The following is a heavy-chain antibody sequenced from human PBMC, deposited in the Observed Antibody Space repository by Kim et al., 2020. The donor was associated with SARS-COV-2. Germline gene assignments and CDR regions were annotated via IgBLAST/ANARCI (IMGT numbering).Heavy chain of an antibody. D-gene: IGHD3-22*01. Sequence: GGSLRLSCAASGFTFSRHAMSWVRQAPGKGLEWVSSISASGGSTYYADSVKGRFTVSRDKSKNTLYLQMKSLRAEDTAVYYCAKNYYDMSSDALDIWGRGTMVTVSS. J-gene: IGHJ3*02. CDR2: ISASGGST. V-gene: IGHV3-23*01. CDR1: GFTFSRHA. CDR3: AKNYYDMSSDALDI.